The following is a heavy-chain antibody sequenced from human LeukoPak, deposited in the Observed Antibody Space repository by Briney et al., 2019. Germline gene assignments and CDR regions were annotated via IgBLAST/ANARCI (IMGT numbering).Heavy chain of an antibody. CDR2: ISASGSST. J-gene: IGHJ3*02. CDR3: AKDPPRGSSDAFDI. D-gene: IGHD2-15*01. V-gene: IGHV3-23*01. CDR1: GFTFSNYA. Sequence: PGGSLRLSCEGSGFTFSNYAMSWVRQAPGKGLEWVSGISASGSSTYYADSVKGRFTISRDNSKNTLYLQLDSLRAEDSAVYYCAKDPPRGSSDAFDIWGQGTGITVSS.